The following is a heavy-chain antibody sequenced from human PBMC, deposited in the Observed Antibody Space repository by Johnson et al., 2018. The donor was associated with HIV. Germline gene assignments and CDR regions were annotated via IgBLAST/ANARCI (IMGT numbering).Heavy chain of an antibody. CDR2: ISSSGSTI. D-gene: IGHD1-1*01. J-gene: IGHJ3*02. CDR1: GFTFSGYA. Sequence: QLVESGGGLVQPGGSLRLSCAASGFTFSGYAMSWVRQAPGKGLDWVSTISSSGSTIYYADSVQGRFTISRDNAKNSLYLQMNSLRAEDTAVYYCARVPPFGTHPDGAFDIWGQGTMVTVSS. CDR3: ARVPPFGTHPDGAFDI. V-gene: IGHV3-48*04.